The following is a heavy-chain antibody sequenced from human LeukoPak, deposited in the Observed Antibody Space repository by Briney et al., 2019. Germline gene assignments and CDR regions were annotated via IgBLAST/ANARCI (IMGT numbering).Heavy chain of an antibody. CDR3: TRGIPAAIPRYYFDY. V-gene: IGHV3-49*03. D-gene: IGHD2-2*01. Sequence: PGRSLRLSCTASGFTFGDYAMSWFRQAPGKGLEWVGFIRGKAYGGTTEYAASVKGRFTISRDDSKSIAYLQMNSLKTEDTAVYYCTRGIPAAIPRYYFDYWGQGTLVTVSS. CDR1: GFTFGDYA. J-gene: IGHJ4*02. CDR2: IRGKAYGGTT.